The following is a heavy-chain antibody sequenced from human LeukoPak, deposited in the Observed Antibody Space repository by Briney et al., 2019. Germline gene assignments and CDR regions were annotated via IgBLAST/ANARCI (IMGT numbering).Heavy chain of an antibody. D-gene: IGHD6-19*01. J-gene: IGHJ5*02. V-gene: IGHV4-59*01. CDR1: GGSITNYY. CDR2: SYYNGNT. CDR3: ARHRYSSGWYGGYNWFDP. Sequence: KSSETLSLTCTVSGGSITNYYWSWIRQPPGKGLEWIGLSYYNGNTNYNPSLKSRVTISVDMSKNQFSLSLGSVTAADTAVYYCARHRYSSGWYGGYNWFDPWGQGTLVTVSS.